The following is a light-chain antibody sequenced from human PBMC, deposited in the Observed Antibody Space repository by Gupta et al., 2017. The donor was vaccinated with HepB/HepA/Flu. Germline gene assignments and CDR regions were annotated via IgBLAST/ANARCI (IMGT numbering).Light chain of an antibody. V-gene: IGKV3-15*01. CDR1: ENVSTN. CDR3: QHYNNWPPWT. Sequence: EIMVTQSPATLSVSSGERATVSCRTNENVSTNLAWYQQKPGQAPRLLIYGASTRATGVPARFSGSGSGTEFTLTISSLQSEDFAIYYCQHYNNWPPWTFGQGTKVEIK. CDR2: GAS. J-gene: IGKJ1*01.